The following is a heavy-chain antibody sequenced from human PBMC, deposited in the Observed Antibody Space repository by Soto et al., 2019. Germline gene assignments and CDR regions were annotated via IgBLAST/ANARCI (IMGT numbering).Heavy chain of an antibody. Sequence: SETLSLTCAVYGGSFSGYYWSWIRQPPGKGLEWIGEINHSGSTNYNPSLKSRVTISVDTSKNQFSLKLSSVTAADTAVYYCARGAKVVGANYYYMDVWGKGTTVTVSS. CDR3: ARGAKVVGANYYYMDV. CDR2: INHSGST. CDR1: GGSFSGYY. J-gene: IGHJ6*03. V-gene: IGHV4-34*01. D-gene: IGHD1-26*01.